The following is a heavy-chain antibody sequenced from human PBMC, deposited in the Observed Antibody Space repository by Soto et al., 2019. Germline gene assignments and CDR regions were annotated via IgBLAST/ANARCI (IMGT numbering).Heavy chain of an antibody. CDR2: ILVGGST. J-gene: IGHJ3*02. V-gene: IGHV3-23*01. CDR3: AKATATGGGAFDI. Sequence: GGSLRLSCAASGFICSSYDMSWVRQAPGKGLEWVSTILVGGSTHYEDSVKGRFTISRDRSKNTLYLQMDSLTAGDTAVYYCAKATATGGGAFDICGQGTMVTVSS. D-gene: IGHD2-8*02. CDR1: GFICSSYD.